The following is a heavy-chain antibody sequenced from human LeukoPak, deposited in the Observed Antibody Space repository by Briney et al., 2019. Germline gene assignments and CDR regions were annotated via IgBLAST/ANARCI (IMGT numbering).Heavy chain of an antibody. Sequence: GGSLRLSCAASGFTFSSYGMHWVRQAPGKGLEWVAIISYDGSNKYYADSVKGRFTISRDNSKNTLYLQMNSLRAEDTAVYYCAKDGGYSSGWGGQGHDYWGQGTLVTVSS. CDR3: AKDGGYSSGWGGQGHDY. CDR2: ISYDGSNK. D-gene: IGHD6-19*01. V-gene: IGHV3-30*18. J-gene: IGHJ4*02. CDR1: GFTFSSYG.